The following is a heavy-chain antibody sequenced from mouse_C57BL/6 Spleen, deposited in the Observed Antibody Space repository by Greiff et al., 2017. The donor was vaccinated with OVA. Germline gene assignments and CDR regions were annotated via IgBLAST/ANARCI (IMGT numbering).Heavy chain of an antibody. CDR1: GYSFTGYY. CDR3: ARESSNYVRAWFAY. D-gene: IGHD2-5*01. V-gene: IGHV1-42*01. Sequence: EVQLQQSGPELVKPGASVKISCKASGYSFTGYYMNWVKQSPEKSLEWIGEINPSTGGTTYNQKFKAKATLTVDKSSSTAYMQLKSLTSEDSAVYYCARESSNYVRAWFAYWGQGTLVTVSA. CDR2: INPSTGGT. J-gene: IGHJ3*01.